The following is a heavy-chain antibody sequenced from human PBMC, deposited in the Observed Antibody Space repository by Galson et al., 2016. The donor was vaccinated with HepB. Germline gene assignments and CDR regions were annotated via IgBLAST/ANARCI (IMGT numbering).Heavy chain of an antibody. CDR3: ATDRTHYDYDSGSYLPTFFDY. Sequence: SLRLSCAASGFRLSSYSTNWVRQAPGKGLEWLSYINNSSSPIYYAASVRGRFTISRDNVKNSLYLQMNSLRDEDTAIYYCATDRTHYDYDSGSYLPTFFDYWGQGILVTVSS. D-gene: IGHD3-10*01. J-gene: IGHJ4*02. V-gene: IGHV3-48*02. CDR2: INNSSSPI. CDR1: GFRLSSYS.